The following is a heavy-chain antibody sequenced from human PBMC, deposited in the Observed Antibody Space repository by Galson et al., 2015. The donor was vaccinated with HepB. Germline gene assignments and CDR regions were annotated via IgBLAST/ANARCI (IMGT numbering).Heavy chain of an antibody. Sequence: ETLSLTCTVSGYSISSGYYWGWIRQPPGKGLEWIGSIYHSGSTYYNPSLKSRVTISVDTSKNQFSLKLSSVTAADTAVYYCARDSGDIVVVPAAIRSHYYYYGMDVWGQGTTVTVSS. J-gene: IGHJ6*02. D-gene: IGHD2-2*01. V-gene: IGHV4-38-2*02. CDR2: IYHSGST. CDR1: GYSISSGYY. CDR3: ARDSGDIVVVPAAIRSHYYYYGMDV.